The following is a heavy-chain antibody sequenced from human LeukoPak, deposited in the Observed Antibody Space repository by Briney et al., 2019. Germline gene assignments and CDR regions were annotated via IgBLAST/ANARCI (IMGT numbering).Heavy chain of an antibody. D-gene: IGHD6-13*01. CDR1: GYTFTSYY. CDR2: INPSGGST. J-gene: IGHJ3*02. Sequence: ASVKVSCKASGYTFTSYYMHWVRQAPGQGLEWMGIINPSGGSTSYAQKFQGRVTMTRDTSTSTAYMELSSLRSEDTAVYYCARATELVLGAFDIWGQGTMVTVSS. CDR3: ARATELVLGAFDI. V-gene: IGHV1-46*01.